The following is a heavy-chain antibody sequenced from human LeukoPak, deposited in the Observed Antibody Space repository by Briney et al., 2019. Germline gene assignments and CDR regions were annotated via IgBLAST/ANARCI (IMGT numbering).Heavy chain of an antibody. CDR1: GYTFTGYY. V-gene: IGHV1-2*02. J-gene: IGHJ3*02. Sequence: ASVKVSCKACGYTFTGYYMHWVRQGPGQGLEWMGWINPNSGGTNYAQKFQGRVTMTRDTSISTAYMELSRLRSDDTAVYYCARGGATDDAFDIWGQGSMVTVSS. D-gene: IGHD5-12*01. CDR3: ARGGATDDAFDI. CDR2: INPNSGGT.